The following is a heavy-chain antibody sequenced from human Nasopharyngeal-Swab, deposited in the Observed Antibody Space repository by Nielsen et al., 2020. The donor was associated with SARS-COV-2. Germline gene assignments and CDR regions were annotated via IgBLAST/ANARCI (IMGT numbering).Heavy chain of an antibody. CDR3: AKDYGDSSGYYQYYFDY. CDR2: ISYDGSNK. J-gene: IGHJ4*02. D-gene: IGHD3-22*01. V-gene: IGHV3-30*18. Sequence: LRLSCAASGFTFSSYGMHWVRQAPGKGLEWVALISYDGSNKYYADSVKGRFTISRDNSKNTLYLQMNSLRAEDTAVYYCAKDYGDSSGYYQYYFDYWGQGTLVTVSS. CDR1: GFTFSSYG.